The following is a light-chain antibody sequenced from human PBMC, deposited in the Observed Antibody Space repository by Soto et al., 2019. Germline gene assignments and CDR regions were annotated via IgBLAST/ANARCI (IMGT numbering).Light chain of an antibody. Sequence: EIVMTQSPATLSVSPGERATLSCMASQSVSGELAWYQQHPGQAPRLLIYTASTRATGIPARFSGYGSGTEFTLTITGLQSEDFAIYFCQQYKSWPITFGQGTRLEI. V-gene: IGKV3-15*01. CDR3: QQYKSWPIT. CDR2: TAS. J-gene: IGKJ5*01. CDR1: QSVSGE.